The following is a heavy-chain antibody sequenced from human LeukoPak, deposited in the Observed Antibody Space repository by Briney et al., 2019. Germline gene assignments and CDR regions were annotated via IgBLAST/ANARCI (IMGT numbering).Heavy chain of an antibody. D-gene: IGHD6-19*01. Sequence: GGSLRLSCAASRFIFSRAWMSWVRQAPGKGLEWVGRIKSEAAGGTTNYAAPVKGRFTISRDDSGNSLYLQMDSLKSEDTAVYFCTADLAGGWSDYFDYWGQGILVTVSS. V-gene: IGHV3-15*01. J-gene: IGHJ4*02. CDR2: IKSEAAGGTT. CDR1: RFIFSRAW. CDR3: TADLAGGWSDYFDY.